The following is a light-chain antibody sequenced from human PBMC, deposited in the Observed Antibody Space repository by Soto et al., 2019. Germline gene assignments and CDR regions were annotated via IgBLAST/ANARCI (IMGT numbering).Light chain of an antibody. CDR2: KAS. V-gene: IGKV1-5*03. J-gene: IGKJ2*01. Sequence: DIQMTQSPSTLSASVGDRVTITCRASQSISSWLAWYQQQPGKAPNLLVYKASSLESGVPSRFSGSGFGTEFTLTISSLQPDDFATYYCQQYNSFPYTCGEGTMLEIK. CDR1: QSISSW. CDR3: QQYNSFPYT.